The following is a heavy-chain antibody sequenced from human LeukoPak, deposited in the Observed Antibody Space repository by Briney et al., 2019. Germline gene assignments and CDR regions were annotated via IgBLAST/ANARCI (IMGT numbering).Heavy chain of an antibody. J-gene: IGHJ5*02. CDR3: ATWGYSSGWFT. D-gene: IGHD6-19*01. Sequence: SETLSLTCTVSGGSISSYYWSWIRQPPGKGLEWIGYIYYSGSTNHNPPLKSRVTISVDTSKNQFSLKLSSVTAADTAVYYCATWGYSSGWFTWGQGTLVTVSS. CDR1: GGSISSYY. CDR2: IYYSGST. V-gene: IGHV4-59*01.